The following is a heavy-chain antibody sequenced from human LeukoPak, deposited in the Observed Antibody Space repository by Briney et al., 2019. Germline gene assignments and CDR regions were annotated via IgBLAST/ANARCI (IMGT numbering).Heavy chain of an antibody. Sequence: SETLSLTCTVSGGSISSYYWSWIRQPPGKGLEWIGYIYYSGSTNYNPSLKSRVAISVDTSKNQFSLKLSSVTAADTAVYYCARSSPGYCSSTSCYGPLSLERRGQGTLVTVSS. V-gene: IGHV4-59*08. J-gene: IGHJ4*02. CDR2: IYYSGST. CDR1: GGSISSYY. CDR3: ARSSPGYCSSTSCYGPLSLER. D-gene: IGHD2-2*01.